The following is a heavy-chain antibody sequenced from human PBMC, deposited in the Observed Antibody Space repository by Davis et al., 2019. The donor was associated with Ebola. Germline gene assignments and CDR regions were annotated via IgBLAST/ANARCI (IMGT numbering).Heavy chain of an antibody. D-gene: IGHD3-3*01. CDR3: ARNSKNYDFWSGYPYYYYGMDV. Sequence: ASVKVSCKASGGTFSSYAISWVRQAPGQGLEWMGWISAYNGNTNYAQKFQGWVTMTRDTSISTAYMELSRLRSDDTAVYYCARNSKNYDFWSGYPYYYYGMDVWGQETTVTVSS. J-gene: IGHJ6*02. CDR2: ISAYNGNT. CDR1: GGTFSSYA. V-gene: IGHV1-2*04.